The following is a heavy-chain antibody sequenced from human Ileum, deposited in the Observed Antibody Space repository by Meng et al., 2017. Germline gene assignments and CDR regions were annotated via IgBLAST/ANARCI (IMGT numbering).Heavy chain of an antibody. D-gene: IGHD2-21*01. CDR1: GGSISGGTW. Sequence: QVQRLESGPGLVKPSGTLSLTCTVSGGSISGGTWWSWVRQPPGKGLQWIGQFHPGSGAAYNPSLETRVTISVDTSKNQFSLELTSVTAADTAVYYCAKNGAYCLESWGQGTLVTVSS. J-gene: IGHJ4*02. CDR2: FHPGSGA. CDR3: AKNGAYCLES. V-gene: IGHV4-4*02.